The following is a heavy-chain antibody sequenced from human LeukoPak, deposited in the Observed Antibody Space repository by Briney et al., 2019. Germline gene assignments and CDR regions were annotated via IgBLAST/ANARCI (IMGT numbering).Heavy chain of an antibody. V-gene: IGHV3-30*18. CDR2: ISYDGSNK. J-gene: IGHJ4*02. CDR1: GFTFSSYG. D-gene: IGHD2-21*02. CDR3: AKDLGRHIVVVTASAVDY. Sequence: GRSLRLSCAASGFTFSSYGMHWVRQAPGKGLEWVAVISYDGSNKYYADSVKGRFTISRDNSKNTLYLQMNSLRAEDTAVYYCAKDLGRHIVVVTASAVDYWGQGTLVTVSS.